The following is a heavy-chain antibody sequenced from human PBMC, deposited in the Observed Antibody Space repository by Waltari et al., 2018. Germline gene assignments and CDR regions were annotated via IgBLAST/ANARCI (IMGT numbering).Heavy chain of an antibody. J-gene: IGHJ4*02. CDR3: ANGGNYYDSSGYYY. V-gene: IGHV3-23*04. Sequence: VQLVESGGGVVQPGRSLRLSCAASGFTFSSYAMSWVRQAPGKGLEWVSAISGSGGSTYYADSGKGRFTISRDNSKNTLYLQMNSLRAEDTAVYYCANGGNYYDSSGYYYWGQGTLVTVSS. CDR2: ISGSGGST. D-gene: IGHD3-22*01. CDR1: GFTFSSYA.